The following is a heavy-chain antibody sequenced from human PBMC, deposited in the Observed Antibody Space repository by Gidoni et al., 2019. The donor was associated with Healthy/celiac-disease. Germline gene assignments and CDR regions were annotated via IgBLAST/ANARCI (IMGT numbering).Heavy chain of an antibody. CDR2: IYPGDSDT. Sequence: EVQLVQSGAEVKKPGESLKISCKGSGYSFTSYWTGGVRQMPGKGLEWMGIIYPGDSDTRYSPSFQGQVTISADKSISTAYLQWSSLKASDTAMYYCARTFGESLTGYCSSTSCYTNAFDIWGQGTMVTVSS. J-gene: IGHJ3*02. V-gene: IGHV5-51*01. CDR3: ARTFGESLTGYCSSTSCYTNAFDI. D-gene: IGHD2-2*02. CDR1: GYSFTSYW.